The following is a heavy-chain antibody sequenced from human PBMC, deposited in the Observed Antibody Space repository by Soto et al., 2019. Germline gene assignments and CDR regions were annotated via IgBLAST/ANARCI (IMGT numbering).Heavy chain of an antibody. V-gene: IGHV4-34*01. CDR3: ARGRTWIQLWFIDY. CDR2: INHSGST. CDR1: GGSFSGYY. Sequence: QVQPQQWGAGLLKPSETLSLTCAVYGGSFSGYYWSWIRQPPGKGLEWIGEINHSGSTNYNPSLKSRVTISVDTSKNQFSLKLSSVTAADTAVYYCARGRTWIQLWFIDYWGQGTLVTVSS. D-gene: IGHD5-18*01. J-gene: IGHJ4*02.